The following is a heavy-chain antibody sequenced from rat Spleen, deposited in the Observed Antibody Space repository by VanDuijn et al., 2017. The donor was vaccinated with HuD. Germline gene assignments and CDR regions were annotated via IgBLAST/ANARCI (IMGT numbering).Heavy chain of an antibody. J-gene: IGHJ2*01. CDR2: ISYDGSST. CDR1: GFTFSNYH. Sequence: EVQLVESGGGLVQPGRSLKLSCAASGFTFSNYHMAWVRQAPKRGLEWVATISYDGSSTYYRDSVKGRFTISRDNAKNTQYLQMDSLRSEDTATYYCARHDQNYYSSYRPLFDYWGQGVMVTVSS. CDR3: ARHDQNYYSSYRPLFDY. D-gene: IGHD1-2*01. V-gene: IGHV5-7*01.